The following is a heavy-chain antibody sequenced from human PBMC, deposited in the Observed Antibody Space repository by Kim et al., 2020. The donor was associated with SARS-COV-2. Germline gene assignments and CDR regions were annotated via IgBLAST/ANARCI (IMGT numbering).Heavy chain of an antibody. J-gene: IGHJ4*02. CDR2: ISYDGSNK. Sequence: GGSLRLSCAASGFTFSSYGMHWVRQAPGKGLEWVAVISYDGSNKYYADSVKGRFTISRDNSKNTLYLQMNSLRAEDTAVYYCAKDPRDGYTFDYWGQGTLVTVSS. CDR1: GFTFSSYG. D-gene: IGHD5-12*01. V-gene: IGHV3-30*18. CDR3: AKDPRDGYTFDY.